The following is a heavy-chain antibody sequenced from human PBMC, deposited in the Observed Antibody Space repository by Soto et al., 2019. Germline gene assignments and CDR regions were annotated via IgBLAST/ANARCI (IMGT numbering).Heavy chain of an antibody. CDR2: ISAYNGNT. CDR3: ARSPWDYYGSGSYKPLDY. Sequence: KGLEWMGWISAYNGNTNYAQKLQGRVTMTTDTSTSTAYMELRSLRSDDTAVYYCARSPWDYYGSGSYKPLDYWGQGTLVTVSS. V-gene: IGHV1-18*01. D-gene: IGHD3-10*01. J-gene: IGHJ4*02.